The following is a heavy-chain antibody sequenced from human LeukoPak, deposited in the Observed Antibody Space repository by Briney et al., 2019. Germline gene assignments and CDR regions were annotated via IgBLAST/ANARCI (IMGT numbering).Heavy chain of an antibody. D-gene: IGHD2-2*02. Sequence: PGGSLRLSCAASGFTVSSNYMSWVRQAPGKGLEWVSVIYSGGSTYYADSVKGRFTISRDNSKNTLYLQMNSLRAEDTAVYYCARGLRYCSSTSCYSSFKWFDPWGQGTLVTVSS. CDR3: ARGLRYCSSTSCYSSFKWFDP. CDR1: GFTVSSNY. V-gene: IGHV3-66*01. J-gene: IGHJ5*02. CDR2: IYSGGST.